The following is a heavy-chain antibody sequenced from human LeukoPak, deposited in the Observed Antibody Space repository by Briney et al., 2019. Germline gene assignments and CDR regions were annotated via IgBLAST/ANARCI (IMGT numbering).Heavy chain of an antibody. CDR1: GYTFTGDY. Sequence: TSVKVSCXASGYTFTGDYMHWVRLAPGHGLEWMGRINPNSGGTNYAQKFQGRVTMTRDTSISTAYMELSGLRSDDTAVYYCARDRRDGYNSEYYFDYWGQGTLVTVSS. V-gene: IGHV1-2*06. CDR2: INPNSGGT. CDR3: ARDRRDGYNSEYYFDY. J-gene: IGHJ4*02. D-gene: IGHD5-24*01.